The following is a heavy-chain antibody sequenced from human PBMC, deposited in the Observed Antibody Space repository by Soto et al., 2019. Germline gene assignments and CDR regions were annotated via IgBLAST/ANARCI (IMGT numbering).Heavy chain of an antibody. Sequence: GGSLRLSCAASGFTFSSYGMHWVRQAPGKGLEWVAVISYDGSNKYYADSVKGRFTISRDNSKNTLYLQMNSLRAEDTAVYYCAKESSITGTTDYWGQGTLVTVSS. V-gene: IGHV3-30*18. CDR2: ISYDGSNK. CDR3: AKESSITGTTDY. CDR1: GFTFSSYG. J-gene: IGHJ4*02. D-gene: IGHD1-20*01.